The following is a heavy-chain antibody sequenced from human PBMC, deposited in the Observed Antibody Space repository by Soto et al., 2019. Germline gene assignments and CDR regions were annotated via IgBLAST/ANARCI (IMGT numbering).Heavy chain of an antibody. CDR1: GYTFTSYA. CDR2: INAGNGNT. V-gene: IGHV1-3*01. Sequence: QVQLVQSGAEVKKPGASVKVSCKASGYTFTSYAMHWVRQAPGQRLEWMGWINAGNGNTKYSQKFQGRVTITRDTSASTAYMELSSLRSEDTAVYYCAREPSPGGTNGEGWDWFDPWGQGTLVTVSS. J-gene: IGHJ5*02. CDR3: AREPSPGGTNGEGWDWFDP. D-gene: IGHD2-8*01.